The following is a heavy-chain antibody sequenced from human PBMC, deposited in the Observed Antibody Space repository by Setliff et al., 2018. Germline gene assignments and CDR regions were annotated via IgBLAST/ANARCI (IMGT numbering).Heavy chain of an antibody. V-gene: IGHV1-3*03. CDR3: ATDLAIRGVQFDY. CDR1: GYTFISYA. CDR2: INPASGNT. Sequence: SVKVSCKASGYTFISYALHWVRQAPGQRLQWMGWINPASGNTKYSQEFQGGVTITRDTSATTAYMELSSLTSEDTAVYYCATDLAIRGVQFDYWGRGTLVTVS. J-gene: IGHJ4*02. D-gene: IGHD3-10*01.